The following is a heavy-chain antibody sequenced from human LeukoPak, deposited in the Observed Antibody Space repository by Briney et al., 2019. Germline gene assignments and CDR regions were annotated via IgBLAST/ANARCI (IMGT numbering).Heavy chain of an antibody. D-gene: IGHD5-18*01. CDR3: ARGLGYSYGLRRFDP. CDR1: GGSISSSSYY. CDR2: IYYSGST. Sequence: SETLSLTCTVSGGSISSSSYYWGWIRQPPGKGLEWIGSIYYSGSTYYNPSLKSRVTISVDTSKNQFSLKLSSVTAADTAVYYCARGLGYSYGLRRFDPWGQGTLVTASS. V-gene: IGHV4-39*07. J-gene: IGHJ5*02.